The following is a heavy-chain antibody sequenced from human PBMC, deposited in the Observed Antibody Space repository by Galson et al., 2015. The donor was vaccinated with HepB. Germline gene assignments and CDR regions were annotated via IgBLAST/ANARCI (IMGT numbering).Heavy chain of an antibody. CDR3: ARDHKDIVVVVADPDY. CDR1: GFTFSSYA. D-gene: IGHD2-15*01. J-gene: IGHJ4*02. CDR2: ISYDGSNE. Sequence: SLRLSCAASGFTFSSYAMHWVRQAPGKGLEWVAVISYDGSNEYYADSVKGRFTITTDTSKNTLYMQMNSLRAEDTAVYYCARDHKDIVVVVADPDYWGQGTLVTVSS. V-gene: IGHV3-30*04.